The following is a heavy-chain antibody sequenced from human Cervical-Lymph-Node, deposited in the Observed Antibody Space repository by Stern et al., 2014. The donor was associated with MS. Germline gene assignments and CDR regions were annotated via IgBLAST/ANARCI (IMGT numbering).Heavy chain of an antibody. Sequence: QEQLVQSGAEVKQPGSSVKVSCQSSGGTFNVYAINWLRHAPGQGLEWMGGIIPIFGTANYAQKFQGRVTITADESTRTSSMQLSSLRSNDTAVYYCARDGRHRDNYGLDVWGQGTTVIVSS. V-gene: IGHV1-69*01. J-gene: IGHJ6*02. D-gene: IGHD2-15*01. CDR1: GGTFNVYA. CDR3: ARDGRHRDNYGLDV. CDR2: IIPIFGTA.